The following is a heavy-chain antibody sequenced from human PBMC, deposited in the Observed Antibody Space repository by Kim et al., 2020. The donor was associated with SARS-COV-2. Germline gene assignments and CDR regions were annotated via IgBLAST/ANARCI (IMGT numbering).Heavy chain of an antibody. CDR2: INAGNGNT. Sequence: ASVKVSCKASGYTFTSYAMHWVRQAPGQRLEWMGWINAGNGNTKYSQKFQGRVTITRDTSASTAYMELSSLRSEDTAVYYCARDMASDILTGYLGIPFDYWGQGTLVTVSS. CDR1: GYTFTSYA. D-gene: IGHD3-9*01. J-gene: IGHJ4*02. CDR3: ARDMASDILTGYLGIPFDY. V-gene: IGHV1-3*01.